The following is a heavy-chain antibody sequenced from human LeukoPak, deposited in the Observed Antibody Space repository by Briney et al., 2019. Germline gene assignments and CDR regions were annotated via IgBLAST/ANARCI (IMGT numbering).Heavy chain of an antibody. CDR1: GFSLSTSGVG. CDR3: VHRTAAGLKNWFDP. Sequence: SGPTLVKPTQTLTLTCTFSGFSLSTSGVGVGWIRQPPGKALEGLALIYWDDDKRYSPSLKSRLTITKDTSKNQVVLTMTNMDPVDTATYYCVHRTAAGLKNWFDPWGQGTLVTVS. V-gene: IGHV2-5*02. CDR2: IYWDDDK. J-gene: IGHJ5*02. D-gene: IGHD6-13*01.